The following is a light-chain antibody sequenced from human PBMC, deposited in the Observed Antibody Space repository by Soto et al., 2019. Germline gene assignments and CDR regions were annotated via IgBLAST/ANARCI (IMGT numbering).Light chain of an antibody. J-gene: IGLJ2*01. CDR3: QSSDTSLNVVL. CDR2: GNS. V-gene: IGLV1-40*01. CDR1: SSNIGAGYD. Sequence: QSVLTQPPSVSGAPGQRVTISCTGSSSNIGAGYDVHWYQQLPGAAPKLLIYGNSNRPAGVPDRFSGSTSGTSASLAITGLQAEDEADYYCQSSDTSLNVVLFGGGTQLTVL.